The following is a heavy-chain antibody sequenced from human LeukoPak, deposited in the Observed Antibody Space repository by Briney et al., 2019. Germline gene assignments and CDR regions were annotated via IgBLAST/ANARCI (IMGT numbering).Heavy chain of an antibody. CDR3: ATPYYYDSSGYYEDCFDY. J-gene: IGHJ4*02. CDR1: GGTFSSYA. V-gene: IGHV1-69*13. Sequence: SVKVSCKASGGTFSSYAISWVRQAPGQGLEWMGGIIPIFGTANCAQKFQGRVTITADESTSTAYMELSSLRSEDTAVYYCATPYYYDSSGYYEDCFDYWGQGTLVTVSS. D-gene: IGHD3-22*01. CDR2: IIPIFGTA.